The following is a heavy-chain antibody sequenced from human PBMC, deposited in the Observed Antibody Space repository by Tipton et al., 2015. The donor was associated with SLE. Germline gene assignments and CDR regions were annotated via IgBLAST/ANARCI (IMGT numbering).Heavy chain of an antibody. D-gene: IGHD2-21*02. CDR3: ARDLEMYGGDTPGFDP. Sequence: LRLSCIVSGGSISSSSYYWGWIRQPPGKGLEWIGSIYYSGSTYYNPSLKSRVTISVDTSKNQFSLKLSSMTAADTAVYYCARDLEMYGGDTPGFDPWGQGILVTVSS. CDR1: GGSISSSSYY. CDR2: IYYSGST. J-gene: IGHJ5*02. V-gene: IGHV4-39*07.